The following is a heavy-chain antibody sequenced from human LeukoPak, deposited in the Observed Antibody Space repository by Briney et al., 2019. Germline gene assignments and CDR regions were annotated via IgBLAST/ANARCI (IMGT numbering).Heavy chain of an antibody. D-gene: IGHD4-17*01. V-gene: IGHV1-2*02. J-gene: IGHJ4*02. Sequence: ASVKVSRKASGYTFTGYYMHWVRQAPGQGLEWMGWINPDSGDTNYAQKFQGRVAVTRDTSISTAYMELTRLRSDDTAVYYCTRDLRGHGDYLDYWGQGTLVTVSS. CDR1: GYTFTGYY. CDR3: TRDLRGHGDYLDY. CDR2: INPDSGDT.